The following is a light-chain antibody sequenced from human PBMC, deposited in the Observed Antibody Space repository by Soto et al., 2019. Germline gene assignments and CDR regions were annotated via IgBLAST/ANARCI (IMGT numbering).Light chain of an antibody. CDR1: QSISNY. CDR2: TAS. CDR3: QQSYSPPWT. V-gene: IGKV1-39*01. Sequence: DIQMTQSPSSLSASVGDRVTITCRASQSISNYLNWYQQNPGKAPRVLISTASSLQTGVPSRFSGSASGTDFNLTISSLQPEDFATYYCQQSYSPPWTFGQGTQVEIK. J-gene: IGKJ1*01.